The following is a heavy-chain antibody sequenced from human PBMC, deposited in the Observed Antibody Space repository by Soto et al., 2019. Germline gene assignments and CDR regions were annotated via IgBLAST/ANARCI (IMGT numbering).Heavy chain of an antibody. CDR2: IYYSGST. V-gene: IGHV4-30-4*01. D-gene: IGHD2-2*01. Sequence: ASETLSLTCTVSGGSISSGDYYWSWIRQPSGKGLEWIGYIYYSGSTYYNPSLKSRVTISVDTSKNQFSLKLSSVTAADTAVYYCARGSRVDAFDIWGQGTMGTVS. J-gene: IGHJ3*02. CDR1: GGSISSGDYY. CDR3: ARGSRVDAFDI.